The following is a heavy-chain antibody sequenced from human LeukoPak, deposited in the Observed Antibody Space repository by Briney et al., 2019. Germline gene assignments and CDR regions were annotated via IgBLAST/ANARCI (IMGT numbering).Heavy chain of an antibody. Sequence: GGSLRLSCAASGFTFSSYWMSWVRQAPGKGLEWVANIKQDGSEKYYVGSVKGRFTISRDNAKNSLYLQMNSLRAEDTAVYYCARESPEWSYYYYYMDVWGKGTTVTVSS. CDR2: IKQDGSEK. D-gene: IGHD3-3*01. CDR1: GFTFSSYW. CDR3: ARESPEWSYYYYYMDV. V-gene: IGHV3-7*01. J-gene: IGHJ6*03.